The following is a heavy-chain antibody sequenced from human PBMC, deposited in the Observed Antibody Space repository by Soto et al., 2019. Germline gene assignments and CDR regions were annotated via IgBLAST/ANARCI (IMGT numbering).Heavy chain of an antibody. D-gene: IGHD2-15*01. Sequence: QVQLQESGPGLVKPSQTLSLTCTVSGGSISSGGYYWSWIRQHPGKGLEWIGYIYYSGSTYYNPSLKGRVTISVDTSKNQFSLKLSSVTAADTAVYYCARWDCSGGSCSWFDPWGQGTLVTVSS. CDR2: IYYSGST. V-gene: IGHV4-31*03. J-gene: IGHJ5*02. CDR1: GGSISSGGYY. CDR3: ARWDCSGGSCSWFDP.